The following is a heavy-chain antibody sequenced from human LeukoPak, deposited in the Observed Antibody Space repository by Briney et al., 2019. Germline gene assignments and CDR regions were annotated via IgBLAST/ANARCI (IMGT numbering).Heavy chain of an antibody. CDR1: GFTFSSYA. D-gene: IGHD6-13*01. Sequence: QAGGSLRLSCAASGFTFSSYAMSWVRQAPGKGLERVSAISGSGGSTYYADSVKGRFTISRDNSKNTLYLQMNSLRAEDTAVYYCAKVIRGYSSSWYEFAHDYWGQGTLVTVSS. CDR2: ISGSGGST. V-gene: IGHV3-23*01. CDR3: AKVIRGYSSSWYEFAHDY. J-gene: IGHJ4*02.